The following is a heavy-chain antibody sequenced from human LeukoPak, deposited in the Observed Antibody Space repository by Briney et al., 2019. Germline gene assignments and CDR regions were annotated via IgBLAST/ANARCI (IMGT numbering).Heavy chain of an antibody. V-gene: IGHV3-23*01. J-gene: IGHJ1*01. CDR3: AKPRAFYRDTARGGSGLSVY. CDR2: ISGSGGSS. Sequence: GGSLRLSCAASGCTFRTYAMSWVRQAPGKGLEWVSAISGSGGSSKYADSVKGRFTISRDNSRNTLYLQMNRLSVEDTALYHSAKPRAFYRDTARGGSGLSVYWGQGTLVTVSS. D-gene: IGHD3-16*02. CDR1: GCTFRTYA.